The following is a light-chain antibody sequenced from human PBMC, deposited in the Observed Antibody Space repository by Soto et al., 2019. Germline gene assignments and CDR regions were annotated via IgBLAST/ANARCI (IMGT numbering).Light chain of an antibody. J-gene: IGKJ2*01. CDR2: WAS. V-gene: IGKV4-1*01. Sequence: DIVMTQSPDSLPVSLGERATINCESSQSVLYSSNNKNYLAWYQQKPGQPPKLLIYWASTRESGVPDRFSGSGSGTDFTRTINSLQAEDVAVYYCQQYYSTPPTFGQGTKLEIK. CDR3: QQYYSTPPT. CDR1: QSVLYSSNNKNY.